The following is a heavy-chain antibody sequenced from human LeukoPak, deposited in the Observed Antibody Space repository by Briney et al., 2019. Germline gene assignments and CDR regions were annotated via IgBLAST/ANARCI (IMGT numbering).Heavy chain of an antibody. D-gene: IGHD4-17*01. Sequence: PGGSLRISCAASGFSFNSYGMHWVRQAPGKGLEWVVFIRYDGSNKSYADSVKGRFTISRDNSKNTLYLQMNSLRPEDTAVYYCAKDPTRVTTTHPDCWGQGTLVNVSS. CDR3: AKDPTRVTTTHPDC. CDR1: GFSFNSYG. V-gene: IGHV3-30*02. J-gene: IGHJ4*02. CDR2: IRYDGSNK.